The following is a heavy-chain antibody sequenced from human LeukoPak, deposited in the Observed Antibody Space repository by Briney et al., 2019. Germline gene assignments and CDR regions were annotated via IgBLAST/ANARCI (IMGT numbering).Heavy chain of an antibody. Sequence: PGGSLRLSCAASGFTFSSYAMHWVRQAPGKGLEWVAVISYDGSNKYYADSVKGRFTISRDNSKNTLYLQMNSLRAEDTAVYYCARGLNSRFDYWGQGPRGTVDS. J-gene: IGHJ4*02. CDR2: ISYDGSNK. V-gene: IGHV3-30*04. CDR3: ARGLNSRFDY. CDR1: GFTFSSYA. D-gene: IGHD2/OR15-2a*01.